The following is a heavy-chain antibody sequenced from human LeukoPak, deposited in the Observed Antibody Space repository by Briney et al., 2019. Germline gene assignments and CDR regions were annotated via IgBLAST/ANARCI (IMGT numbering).Heavy chain of an antibody. CDR1: GFTFSTYT. J-gene: IGHJ4*02. V-gene: IGHV3-23*01. Sequence: GGSLRLSCMASGFTFSTYTMAWVRQAQGGGLEWVSAIGGDGGGTFYADSVKGRFAISRDNSKSTLYLQMNSLRAEDTAVYYCLKDFGRNLGGPGYWGRGTLVTVSA. D-gene: IGHD3-10*01. CDR3: LKDFGRNLGGPGY. CDR2: IGGDGGGT.